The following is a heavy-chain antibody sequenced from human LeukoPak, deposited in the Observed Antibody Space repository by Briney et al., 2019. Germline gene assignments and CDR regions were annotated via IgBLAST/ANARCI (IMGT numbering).Heavy chain of an antibody. V-gene: IGHV3-7*05. Sequence: GGSLRLSCAASGFIFSTYWMSWVRQAPGKGLEWVANIKQDGSEQYFVDSVKGRFTISRDNGKNSLYLQMNSLRAEDTAVYYCARDRRSGWYFDFWGQGTLVTVSS. CDR2: IKQDGSEQ. CDR1: GFIFSTYW. D-gene: IGHD6-19*01. CDR3: ARDRRSGWYFDF. J-gene: IGHJ4*02.